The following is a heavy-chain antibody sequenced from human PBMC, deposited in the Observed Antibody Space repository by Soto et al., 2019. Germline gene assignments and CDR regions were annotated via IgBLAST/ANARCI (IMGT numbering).Heavy chain of an antibody. Sequence: GGSLSLSCAASGFTFSSYGMHWIRQAPGKGLEWVAVIWYDGSNKYYADSVKGRFTISRDNSKNTLYLQMNSLRAEDTAVYYCARVIYGGNDWDPRLFLDFWGQGTRVPVSS. J-gene: IGHJ4*02. D-gene: IGHD5-12*01. CDR1: GFTFSSYG. CDR2: IWYDGSNK. V-gene: IGHV3-33*01. CDR3: ARVIYGGNDWDPRLFLDF.